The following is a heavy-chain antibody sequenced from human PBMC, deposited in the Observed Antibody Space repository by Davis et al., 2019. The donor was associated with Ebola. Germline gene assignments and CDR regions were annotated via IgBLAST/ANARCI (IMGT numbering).Heavy chain of an antibody. D-gene: IGHD1-26*01. CDR3: ARVIEGWELLGNYYYGMDV. CDR1: GVTFSSYS. Sequence: PGGSLRLSCAASGVTFSSYSMNWVRQAPGKGLEWVLFISSSSTTIYYADSVKGRFTISRDNAKNSLYLQMNSLRDEDTAVYYCARVIEGWELLGNYYYGMDVWGQGTTVTVSS. V-gene: IGHV3-48*02. J-gene: IGHJ6*02. CDR2: ISSSSTTI.